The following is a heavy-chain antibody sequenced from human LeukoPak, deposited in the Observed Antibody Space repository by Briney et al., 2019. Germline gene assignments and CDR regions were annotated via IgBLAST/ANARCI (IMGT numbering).Heavy chain of an antibody. D-gene: IGHD2-15*01. CDR1: GDSVSSNSAT. Sequence: SQTLSLTCSISGDSVSSNSATWNWIRQSRSRGLEWLGRTYYRSKWYNDYAVSVKSRITINPDTSKKQFSLQLNSVTPEDTAVYYCARGATRIFDYWGQGTLVTVSS. J-gene: IGHJ4*02. CDR2: TYYRSKWYN. CDR3: ARGATRIFDY. V-gene: IGHV6-1*01.